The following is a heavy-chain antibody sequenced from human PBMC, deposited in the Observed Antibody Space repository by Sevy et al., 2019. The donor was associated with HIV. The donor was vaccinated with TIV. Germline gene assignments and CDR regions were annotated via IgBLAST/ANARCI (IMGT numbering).Heavy chain of an antibody. J-gene: IGHJ4*02. CDR3: AREHIAVAGIGYYFDS. D-gene: IGHD6-19*01. V-gene: IGHV3-33*01. CDR2: IWYDGSNK. Sequence: GESLKISCAASGFSFSGYGMHWVRQAPGKGLEWVAVIWYDGSNKEYTASVKGRFTISRDNSKNTLYLQMNSLRAEDTAVYYCAREHIAVAGIGYYFDSWGQGTLVTVSS. CDR1: GFSFSGYG.